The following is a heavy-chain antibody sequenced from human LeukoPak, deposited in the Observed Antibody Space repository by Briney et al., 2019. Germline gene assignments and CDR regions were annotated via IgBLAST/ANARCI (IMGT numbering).Heavy chain of an antibody. Sequence: SETLSLTCTVSGGSISSSSYYWGWIRQPPGKGLGWIGSIYYSGSTSYNMSLKSRVTISVDTAKNQFSLKLSSVTAADTAVYYCAGELEYYFDYWGQGTLVTVSS. V-gene: IGHV4-39*07. CDR1: GGSISSSSYY. CDR2: IYYSGST. J-gene: IGHJ4*02. CDR3: AGELEYYFDY. D-gene: IGHD3-3*02.